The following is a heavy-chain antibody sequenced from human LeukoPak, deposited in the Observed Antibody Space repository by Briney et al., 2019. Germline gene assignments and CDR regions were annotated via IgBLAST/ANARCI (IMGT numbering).Heavy chain of an antibody. D-gene: IGHD3-16*01. Sequence: SETLSLTCTVSGGSINTYYWSWIRQPPGKGLEFIGYIYSSGTTDYNPSLKSRVVISIDASGSQFSLKMTSVTAADTAVYYCARRGTPYYYYYMDVWGKGTTVTVSS. CDR3: ARRGTPYYYYYMDV. CDR2: IYSSGTT. V-gene: IGHV4-59*08. J-gene: IGHJ6*03. CDR1: GGSINTYY.